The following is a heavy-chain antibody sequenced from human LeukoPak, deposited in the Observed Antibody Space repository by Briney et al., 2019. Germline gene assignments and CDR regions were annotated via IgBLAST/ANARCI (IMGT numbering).Heavy chain of an antibody. CDR2: MYTGGGR. CDR1: GFSVSNYY. J-gene: IGHJ4*02. Sequence: PGGSLRLSCAASGFSVSNYYMSWVRQPPGKGLEWVPVMYTGGGRYYGDSVKGRFTISKDNSKNTVFLQMNSLRVEDTALYYCTRGQSYCGADCYSDWGQGTLVTVS. V-gene: IGHV3-66*01. CDR3: TRGQSYCGADCYSD. D-gene: IGHD2-21*02.